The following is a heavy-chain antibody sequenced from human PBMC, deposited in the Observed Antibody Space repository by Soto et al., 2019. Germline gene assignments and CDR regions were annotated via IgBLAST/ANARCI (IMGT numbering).Heavy chain of an antibody. CDR1: GGSISSYY. CDR3: ARDDSERPATY. Sequence: QVQLQESGPGLVKPLETLSLTCIVSGGSISSYYWTWTRQPPGKGLEWIGCVYNGATTSYNPSLKSPVTISVATSTNQFSLKLTSVTAADTAMYYCARDDSERPATYWGQGTLVTVSS. CDR2: VYNGATT. D-gene: IGHD3-10*01. V-gene: IGHV4-59*01. J-gene: IGHJ4*02.